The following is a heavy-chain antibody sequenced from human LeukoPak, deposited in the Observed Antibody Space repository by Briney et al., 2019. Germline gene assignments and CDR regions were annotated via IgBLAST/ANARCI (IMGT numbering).Heavy chain of an antibody. CDR1: GYTFTSYG. CDR2: ISAYNGNT. J-gene: IGHJ5*02. D-gene: IGHD3-9*01. CDR3: ARGQYFDWLLYNWFDP. V-gene: IGHV1-18*04. Sequence: GASVKVSCKASGYTFTSYGISWVRQAPGQGLEWMGWISAYNGNTNYAQKLQGRVTMTTDTSTSTAYMELRSLRSDDTAVYYCARGQYFDWLLYNWFDPWGQGTLVTVSS.